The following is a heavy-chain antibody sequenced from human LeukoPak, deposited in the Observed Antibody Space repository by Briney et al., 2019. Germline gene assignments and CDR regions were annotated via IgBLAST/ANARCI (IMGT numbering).Heavy chain of an antibody. CDR1: GYTFTSYY. Sequence: ASVKVSCKASGYTFTSYYMHWVRQAPGQGLEWMGIINPSGGSTSYAQKFQGRVTMTRDTSTSTVYMELSSLRSEDTPVYYCARQWIQNYYFDYWGQGTLVTVSS. J-gene: IGHJ4*02. V-gene: IGHV1-46*01. CDR3: ARQWIQNYYFDY. CDR2: INPSGGST. D-gene: IGHD5-18*01.